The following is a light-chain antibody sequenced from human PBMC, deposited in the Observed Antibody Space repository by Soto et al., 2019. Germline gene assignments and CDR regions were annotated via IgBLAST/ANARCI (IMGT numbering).Light chain of an antibody. CDR1: SSDVCGYNY. J-gene: IGLJ3*02. V-gene: IGLV2-8*01. CDR3: SSNAGGDSWV. CDR2: EVT. Sequence: QSALTQPPSASGSPGQSVTISCTGTSSDVCGYNYVSWYQQHPGKAPKLMIYEVTKRPSGVPDRFSGSKSGNTASLTVSGLQAEDEADYYCSSNAGGDSWVFGGGTKLTVL.